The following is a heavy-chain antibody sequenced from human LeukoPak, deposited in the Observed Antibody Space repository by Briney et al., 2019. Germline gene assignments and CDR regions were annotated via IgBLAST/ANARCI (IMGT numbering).Heavy chain of an antibody. CDR1: GFTFSSYS. CDR2: ISSSSSYI. Sequence: GGSLRLSCAASGFTFSSYSMNWVRQAPGKGLEWVSSISSSSSYIYYADSVKGRFTISRDNAKNSLYLQMNSLRAEDTAVYYCARVPKRGPYYMDVWGKGTTVTISS. J-gene: IGHJ6*03. V-gene: IGHV3-21*01. CDR3: ARVPKRGPYYMDV. D-gene: IGHD2-15*01.